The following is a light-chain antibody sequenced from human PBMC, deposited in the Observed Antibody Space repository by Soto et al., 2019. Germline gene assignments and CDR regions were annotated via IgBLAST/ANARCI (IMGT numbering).Light chain of an antibody. J-gene: IGKJ3*01. CDR3: QQYNTWPLT. CDR1: QSISSN. Sequence: IVMTQSPATLSVSPGERATLSCRPSQSISSNLAWYQQKPGQAPRLLIYDASTRATGIPARFSGSGSGTEFTLTISSLQSEDFAVYYCQQYNTWPLTFGPGTKVDIK. CDR2: DAS. V-gene: IGKV3-15*01.